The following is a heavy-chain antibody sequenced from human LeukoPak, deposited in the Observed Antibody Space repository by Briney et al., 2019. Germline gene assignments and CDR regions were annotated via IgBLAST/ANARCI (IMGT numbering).Heavy chain of an antibody. CDR1: GGSISSYY. D-gene: IGHD2-2*01. CDR2: IYYSGST. V-gene: IGHV4-59*08. Sequence: PSETLSLTCTVSGGSISSYYWSWIRQPPGKGLEWIGYIYYSGSTNYNPSLKSRVTISVDTSKNQFSLKLSSVTAADTAVYYCAGLNVPADGNFDPWGQGTLVTVSS. J-gene: IGHJ5*02. CDR3: AGLNVPADGNFDP.